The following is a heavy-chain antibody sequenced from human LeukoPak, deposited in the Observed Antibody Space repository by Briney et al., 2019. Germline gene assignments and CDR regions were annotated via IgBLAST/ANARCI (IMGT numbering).Heavy chain of an antibody. J-gene: IGHJ4*02. CDR1: GFTFSSYA. D-gene: IGHD5-12*01. CDR3: AKDGGRLRLMKYYFDY. Sequence: VGSLRLSCAASGFTFSSYAMSWVRQAPGKGLEWVSAISGSGGSTYYADSVKGRFTISRDNSKNTLYLQMNSLRAEDTAVYYCAKDGGRLRLMKYYFDYWGQGTLVTVSS. CDR2: ISGSGGST. V-gene: IGHV3-23*01.